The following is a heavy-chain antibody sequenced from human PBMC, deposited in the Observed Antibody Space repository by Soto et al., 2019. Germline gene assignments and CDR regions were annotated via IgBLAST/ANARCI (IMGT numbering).Heavy chain of an antibody. D-gene: IGHD3-10*01. CDR1: GGSFSGYY. CDR2: INHSGST. CDR3: ARGGGYGSGSYFSSRWFDP. Sequence: PSETLSLTCAVYGGSFSGYYWSWIRQPPGKGLEWIGEINHSGSTNYNPSLKSRVTISVDTSKNQFSLKLSSVTAADTAVYYRARGGGYGSGSYFSSRWFDPWGQGTLVTVSS. J-gene: IGHJ5*02. V-gene: IGHV4-34*01.